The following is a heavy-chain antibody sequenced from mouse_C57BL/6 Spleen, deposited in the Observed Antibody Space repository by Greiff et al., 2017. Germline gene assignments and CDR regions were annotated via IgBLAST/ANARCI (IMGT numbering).Heavy chain of an antibody. Sequence: QVQLKQPGTELVKPGASVKLSCKASGYTFTSYWMHWVKQRPGQGLEWIGNINPSNGGTNYNEKFKSKATLTVDKSSSTAYMQLSSLTSEDSAVYYCAKATVVAPYAMDYWGQGTSVTVSS. J-gene: IGHJ4*01. CDR2: INPSNGGT. CDR3: AKATVVAPYAMDY. D-gene: IGHD1-1*01. CDR1: GYTFTSYW. V-gene: IGHV1-53*01.